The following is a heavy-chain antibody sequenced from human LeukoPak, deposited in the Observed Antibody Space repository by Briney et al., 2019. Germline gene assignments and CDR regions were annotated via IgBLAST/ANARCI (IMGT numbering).Heavy chain of an antibody. D-gene: IGHD3-10*01. CDR2: IYHSGST. CDR1: GYSISSGYY. Sequence: KASETLSLTCTVSGYSISSGYYWGWIRQPPGKGLEWIGSIYHSGSTYYNPSLKSRVTISVDTSKNQFSLKLSSVTAADTAVYYCARTLGNYYGSGGWTPNDYWGQGTLDTVSS. V-gene: IGHV4-38-2*02. J-gene: IGHJ4*02. CDR3: ARTLGNYYGSGGWTPNDY.